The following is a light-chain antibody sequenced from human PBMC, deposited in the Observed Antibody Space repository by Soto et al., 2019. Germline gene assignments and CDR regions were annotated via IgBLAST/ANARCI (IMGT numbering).Light chain of an antibody. CDR2: EVS. CDR3: SSYTSSSTVV. Sequence: QSALTQPASVSVSPGQSITISCTGTSSDVGGYNYVSWYQQHPGKAPKLMIYEVSNRPSGVSNRFSGSKSGNTASLSISGLQAEGEADYYCSSYTSSSTVVFGGGTKLTVL. J-gene: IGLJ2*01. V-gene: IGLV2-14*01. CDR1: SSDVGGYNY.